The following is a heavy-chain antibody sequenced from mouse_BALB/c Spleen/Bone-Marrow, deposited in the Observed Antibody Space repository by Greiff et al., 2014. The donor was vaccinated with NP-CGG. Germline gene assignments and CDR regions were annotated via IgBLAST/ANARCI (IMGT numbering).Heavy chain of an antibody. D-gene: IGHD3-3*01. Sequence: EVKLVESGGDLVKPGGSLKLSCAVSGFTFSSYGMSWVRQTPDKRLEWVATISSGGSYTYYPDSVKGRFTISRDNAKNTLYLQMSSLKSEDTAMYYCARHRDAMDYWGQGTSVTVSS. V-gene: IGHV5-6*01. CDR3: ARHRDAMDY. CDR2: ISSGGSYT. J-gene: IGHJ4*01. CDR1: GFTFSSYG.